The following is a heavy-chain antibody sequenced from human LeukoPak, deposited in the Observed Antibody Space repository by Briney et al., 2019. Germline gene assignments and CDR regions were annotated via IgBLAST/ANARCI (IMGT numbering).Heavy chain of an antibody. CDR1: GYTFTSYY. J-gene: IGHJ6*02. Sequence: ASVKVSCKASGYTFTSYYMHWVRQAPGQGLEWMGIINPSGGRTIYAQKFQGRVTMTEDTSTDTAYMELSSLRSEDTAVYYCATDSFGSGSYYKSYYYYGMDVWGQGTTVTVSS. CDR3: ATDSFGSGSYYKSYYYYGMDV. V-gene: IGHV1-46*01. D-gene: IGHD3-10*01. CDR2: INPSGGRT.